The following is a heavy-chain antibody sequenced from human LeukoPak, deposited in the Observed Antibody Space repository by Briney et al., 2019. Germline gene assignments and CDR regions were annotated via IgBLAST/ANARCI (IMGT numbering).Heavy chain of an antibody. J-gene: IGHJ5*02. V-gene: IGHV3-21*01. CDR1: GFTFSSYS. Sequence: KPGGSLRLSCAASGFTFSSYSMNWVRQAPGKGLEWVSSISSSSSYIYYADSVKGRFTISRDNAKNSLYLQMNSLRAEDTAVYYCARDPSQLSENWFDPWGQGTLVTVSS. CDR2: ISSSSSYI. D-gene: IGHD1-1*01. CDR3: ARDPSQLSENWFDP.